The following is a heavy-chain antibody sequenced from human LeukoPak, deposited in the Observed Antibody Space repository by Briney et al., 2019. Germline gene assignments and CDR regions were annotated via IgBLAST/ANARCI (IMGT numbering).Heavy chain of an antibody. CDR3: ARAGXCSSTSCYMEYCYYYYMXV. CDR2: ISAYNGNT. D-gene: IGHD2-2*02. V-gene: IGHV1-18*01. Sequence: GASVKVSCKASGYTFTSYGISWVRQAPGQGLEWMGWISAYNGNTNYAQKLQGRVTMTTDTSTSTAYMELRSLRSDDTAVYYCARAGXCSSTSCYMEYCYYYYMXVWGXGTXVT. J-gene: IGHJ6*03. CDR1: GYTFTSYG.